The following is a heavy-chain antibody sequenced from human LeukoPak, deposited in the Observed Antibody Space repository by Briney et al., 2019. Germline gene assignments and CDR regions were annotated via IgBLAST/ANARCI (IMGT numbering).Heavy chain of an antibody. J-gene: IGHJ6*03. CDR3: ARDTGPRDFYYYYYMDV. D-gene: IGHD3-3*01. Sequence: SETLSLTCTVSGGSISSYYWSWIQQPAGKGLEWIGRIYTSGSTNYNPSLKSRVTMSVDTSENQFSLKLSSVTAADTAVYYCARDTGPRDFYYYYYMDVWGKGTTVTVSS. CDR1: GGSISSYY. CDR2: IYTSGST. V-gene: IGHV4-4*07.